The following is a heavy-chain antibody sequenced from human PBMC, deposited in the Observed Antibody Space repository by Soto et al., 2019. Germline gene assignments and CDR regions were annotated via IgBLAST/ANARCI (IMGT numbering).Heavy chain of an antibody. CDR3: ARAPHFWSGYSGGYGMDV. D-gene: IGHD3-3*01. Sequence: QVQLVQSGAEVKKPGASVKVSCKASGYTFTGYYMHWVRQAPGQGLEWMGWINTNSGGTNYAQNFQGWVTMTRDTSISTADKELSRLRSDDTAVYYFARAPHFWSGYSGGYGMDVWGQGTTVTVSS. J-gene: IGHJ6*02. CDR2: INTNSGGT. V-gene: IGHV1-2*04. CDR1: GYTFTGYY.